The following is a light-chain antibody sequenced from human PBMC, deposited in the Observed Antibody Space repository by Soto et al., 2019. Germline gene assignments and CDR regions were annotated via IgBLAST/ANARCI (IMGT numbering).Light chain of an antibody. CDR3: QQGRRSPWT. V-gene: IGKV3-20*01. CDR1: QSVSSSY. CDR2: GAS. Sequence: EMVLTQSPGTLSLSPGERATLSCRASQSVSSSYLAWYQQKPGQAPRLLIYGASIRATGIPDRFSGSGSGTDFTLTISRLEPQDFAVYYCQQGRRSPWTFGLGTKVQIK. J-gene: IGKJ1*01.